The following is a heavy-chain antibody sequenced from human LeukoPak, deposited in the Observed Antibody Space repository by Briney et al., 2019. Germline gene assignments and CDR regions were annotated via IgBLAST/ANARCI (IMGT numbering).Heavy chain of an antibody. D-gene: IGHD6-13*01. CDR1: GFTFSSYA. J-gene: IGHJ6*03. V-gene: IGHV3-23*01. Sequence: PGGSLRLSCAASGFTFSSYAMSWVHQAPGKGLEWVSAISGSGGSTYYADSVKGRFTISRDNSKNTLYLQMNSLRAEDTAVYYCAKDGVIAAADYYYYYMDVWGKGTTVTVSS. CDR3: AKDGVIAAADYYYYYMDV. CDR2: ISGSGGST.